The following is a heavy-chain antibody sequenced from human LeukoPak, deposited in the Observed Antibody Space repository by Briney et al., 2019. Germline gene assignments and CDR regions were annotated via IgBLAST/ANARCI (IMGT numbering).Heavy chain of an antibody. CDR1: GFIFSTYE. CDR2: ISRSGTAL. D-gene: IGHD2-15*01. J-gene: IGHJ4*02. CDR3: ARTSSGGSCYLDY. V-gene: IGHV3-48*03. Sequence: GGSLRLSCATSGFIFSTYEMNWVRQAPGKGLEWVAHISRSGTALYYADSVKGRFTISRDNARNSLDLQMNSLRAEDTAVYYCARTSSGGSCYLDYWGQGTLVTVSS.